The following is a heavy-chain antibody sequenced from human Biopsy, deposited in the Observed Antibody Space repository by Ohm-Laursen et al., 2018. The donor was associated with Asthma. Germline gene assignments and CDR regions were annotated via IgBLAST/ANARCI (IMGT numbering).Heavy chain of an antibody. D-gene: IGHD6-6*01. Sequence: TLSLTCIVSGDAMSTSGSYWGWIRQSPGKGLEWIGSIYYSGRTYYNPPLESRVTISAYTSKNHFSLKVTFVTAADTAVYYCARAVSSSSYWYFDLWGRGDLVTVSS. CDR2: IYYSGRT. V-gene: IGHV4-39*02. CDR1: GDAMSTSGSY. CDR3: ARAVSSSSYWYFDL. J-gene: IGHJ2*01.